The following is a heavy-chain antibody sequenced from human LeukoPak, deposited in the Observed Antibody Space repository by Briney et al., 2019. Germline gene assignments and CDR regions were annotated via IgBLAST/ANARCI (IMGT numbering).Heavy chain of an antibody. CDR1: GGSFSGYY. D-gene: IGHD6-19*01. CDR3: ARGLVAVAGTDY. CDR2: INHSGST. V-gene: IGHV4-34*01. Sequence: TASETLSLTCAVYGGSFSGYYWSWIRQPPGKGLEWIGEINHSGSTNYNPSLKSRVTISVDTSKNQFSLKLSSVTAADTAVYYCARGLVAVAGTDYWGQGTLVTVSS. J-gene: IGHJ4*02.